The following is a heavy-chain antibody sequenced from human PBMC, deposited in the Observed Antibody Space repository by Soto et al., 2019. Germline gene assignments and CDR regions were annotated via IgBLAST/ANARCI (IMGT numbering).Heavy chain of an antibody. V-gene: IGHV4-4*07. CDR2: IYTSGST. J-gene: IGHJ4*02. Sequence: SATLSLNFTVSGVSIIRYYWSWIRQPAGKGLEWIGRIYTSGSTNYNPSLKSRVTMSVDTSKNQFSLKLSSVTAADTAVYYCASTSNYGDYVVYCGQGTLVTVSS. CDR1: GVSIIRYY. D-gene: IGHD4-17*01. CDR3: ASTSNYGDYVVY.